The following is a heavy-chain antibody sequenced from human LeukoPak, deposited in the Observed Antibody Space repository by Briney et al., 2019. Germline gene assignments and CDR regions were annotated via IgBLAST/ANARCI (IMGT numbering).Heavy chain of an antibody. Sequence: GGSLRLSCAGSGFTFSSYWMSWVRQAPGKGLEWVANIKQDGSEKYHVDSVKGRFTISRDNAKNSLYLQMNSLRAEDTAVYYCARGVPFYYMDVWGKGTTVTVSS. CDR1: GFTFSSYW. CDR2: IKQDGSEK. J-gene: IGHJ6*03. V-gene: IGHV3-7*04. CDR3: ARGVPFYYMDV.